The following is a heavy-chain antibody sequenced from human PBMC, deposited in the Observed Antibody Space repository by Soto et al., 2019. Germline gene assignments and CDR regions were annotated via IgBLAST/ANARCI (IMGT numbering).Heavy chain of an antibody. CDR1: GGSISSYY. V-gene: IGHV4-59*01. J-gene: IGHJ5*02. CDR3: ARALHGSRISCYIRGGPNNWLER. Sequence: PSETRSLTCTVSGGSISSYYWSWIRQPPGKGLEWIGYIYYSGSTNYNLSLKSRVTISVDTSKNQFSLKLSSVTAAVTAVYYCARALHGSRISCYIRGGPNNWLERWDQGTLSTVST. D-gene: IGHD2-2*02. CDR2: IYYSGST.